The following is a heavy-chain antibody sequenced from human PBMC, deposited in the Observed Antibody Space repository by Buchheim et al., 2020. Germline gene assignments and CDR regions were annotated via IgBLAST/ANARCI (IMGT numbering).Heavy chain of an antibody. J-gene: IGHJ4*02. CDR2: MYYDGKNE. D-gene: IGHD6-19*01. Sequence: QVQLVESGGSVVQPGGSLRLSCAASGFDFNNYAMHWVRQVPGKGLEWVAVMYYDGKNEFYGDSVRGRFTISRDNSERMLYPQMNNLRAEDTAIYYCATDPYASAWYYFDNWGQGT. V-gene: IGHV3-33*01. CDR3: ATDPYASAWYYFDN. CDR1: GFDFNNYA.